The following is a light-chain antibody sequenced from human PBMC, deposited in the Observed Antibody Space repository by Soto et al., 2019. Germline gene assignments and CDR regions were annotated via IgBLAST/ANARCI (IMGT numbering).Light chain of an antibody. Sequence: DIQMTQSPSTLSASVGDRVTITCRASQSISSWLAWYQHKPGKAPKLLIFNASTLESGVPSRFSGSGSGTAFTLAISSLQADDFATYYCQQYKSYSLTFGGGTKVEIK. CDR1: QSISSW. J-gene: IGKJ4*02. CDR2: NAS. CDR3: QQYKSYSLT. V-gene: IGKV1-5*03.